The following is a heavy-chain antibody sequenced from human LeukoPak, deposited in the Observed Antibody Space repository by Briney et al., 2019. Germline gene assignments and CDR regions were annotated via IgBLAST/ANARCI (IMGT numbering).Heavy chain of an antibody. CDR2: IIPIFGTA. Sequence: SVKVSCKASGGTFSSYAISWVRQAPGQGLEWMGGIIPIFGTANYAQKFQGRVTMTRDTSTSTVYMELSSLRSEDTAVYYCARDFLVGATDYYYGMDVWGQGTTVTVSS. CDR1: GGTFSSYA. J-gene: IGHJ6*02. CDR3: ARDFLVGATDYYYGMDV. D-gene: IGHD4/OR15-4a*01. V-gene: IGHV1-69*05.